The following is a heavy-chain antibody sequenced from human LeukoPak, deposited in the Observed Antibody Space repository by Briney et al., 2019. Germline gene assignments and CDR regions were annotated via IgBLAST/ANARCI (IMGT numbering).Heavy chain of an antibody. D-gene: IGHD2-2*01. Sequence: GGSLRLFCAASGLTFISNWRHWFRQAPGKGLVWVSRIISDGSSTSYADSVKGRFTISRDNAKNTLYLQMNSLRAEDTAVYYCARGVGYCSSTSCYWWFDPWGQGTLVTVSS. CDR3: ARGVGYCSSTSCYWWFDP. V-gene: IGHV3-74*01. CDR2: IISDGSST. J-gene: IGHJ5*02. CDR1: GLTFISNW.